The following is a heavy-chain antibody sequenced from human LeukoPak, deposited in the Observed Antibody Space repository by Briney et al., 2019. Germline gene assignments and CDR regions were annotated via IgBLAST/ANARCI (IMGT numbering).Heavy chain of an antibody. J-gene: IGHJ5*02. V-gene: IGHV3-30-3*01. CDR2: ISYDGSNK. CDR3: AKDLKRAGDIVVVPAATPRFDP. CDR1: GFTFSSYA. D-gene: IGHD2-2*01. Sequence: GRSLRLSCAASGFTFSSYAMHWVRQAPGKGLEWVAVISYDGSNKYYADSVKGRFTISRDNSKNTLYLQMNSLRAEDTAVYYCAKDLKRAGDIVVVPAATPRFDPWGQGTLVTVSS.